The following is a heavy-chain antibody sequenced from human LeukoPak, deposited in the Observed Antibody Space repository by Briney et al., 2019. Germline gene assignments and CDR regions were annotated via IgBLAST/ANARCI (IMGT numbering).Heavy chain of an antibody. CDR1: GYTFTKSY. CDR2: INPGGDNT. D-gene: IGHD5-24*01. J-gene: IGHJ3*02. CDR3: ARIRDGYNDAYDM. V-gene: IGHV1-46*01. Sequence: GASVKISCKASGYTFTKSYIHWVRQAPGQRLEWMGLINPGGDNTNYAQNFQGRVTMTSDTSARTVYMELSSLRSEDTAIYYCARIRDGYNDAYDMWGQRTVVTVPS.